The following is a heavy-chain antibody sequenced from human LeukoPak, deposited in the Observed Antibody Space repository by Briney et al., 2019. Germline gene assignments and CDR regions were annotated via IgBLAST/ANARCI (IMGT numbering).Heavy chain of an antibody. CDR2: IYSGGST. J-gene: IGHJ4*02. CDR1: GFTVSRSY. V-gene: IGHV3-53*01. CDR3: ARAGLAFFDH. Sequence: GGSLRLSCAASGFTVSRSYMTWVRQAPGKGLEWISVIYSGGSTYYADSVKGRFTISRDNSKNIVYLQMNCLRADDTAVYYCARAGLAFFDHCGQGTLVSVYS.